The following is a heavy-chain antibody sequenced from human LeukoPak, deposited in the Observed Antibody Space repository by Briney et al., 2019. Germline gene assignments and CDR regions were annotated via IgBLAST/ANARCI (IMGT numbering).Heavy chain of an antibody. CDR1: GFTFSNYA. CDR2: ISSGAGTT. V-gene: IGHV3-23*01. D-gene: IGHD3-22*01. Sequence: GGSLRLSCAASGFTFSNYAMSWVRQVPGKWLEWVSAISSGAGTTGYADSVKGRFTISRVNSKSTIYLQMNSLRAEDTAVYYCAKDLLGYYYDSSGYDYWGQGTLVTVSS. J-gene: IGHJ4*02. CDR3: AKDLLGYYYDSSGYDY.